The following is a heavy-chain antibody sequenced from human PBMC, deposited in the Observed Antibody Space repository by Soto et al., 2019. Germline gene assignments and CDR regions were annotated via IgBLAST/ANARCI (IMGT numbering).Heavy chain of an antibody. CDR1: GFTFSSYG. V-gene: IGHV3-30*18. CDR3: AKGGEPHVAGGAFQH. J-gene: IGHJ1*01. Sequence: QVQLVESGGGVVQPGRSLRLSCAASGFTFSSYGMHWVRQAPGKGLEWEAVISYDGSNKYYADSVKGRFTISRDNSKNTMYLQMNSMRAEDTAVYYCAKGGEPHVAGGAFQHWGQGTLVTVSS. D-gene: IGHD1-26*01. CDR2: ISYDGSNK.